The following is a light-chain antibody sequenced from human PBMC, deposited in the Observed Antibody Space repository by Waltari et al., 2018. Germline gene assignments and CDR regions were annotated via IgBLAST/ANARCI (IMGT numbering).Light chain of an antibody. V-gene: IGLV2-11*01. J-gene: IGLJ3*02. Sequence: QSALTQPRSVSESPGQSVTISCTGTSSDIGDYNYVSWYQQHPGKAPKLMIYTVSMRPAGVPDRFSGSKSGNTASLTISGLQAEDEADYYCCSYAGSYTWVFGGGTKLTVL. CDR1: SSDIGDYNY. CDR3: CSYAGSYTWV. CDR2: TVS.